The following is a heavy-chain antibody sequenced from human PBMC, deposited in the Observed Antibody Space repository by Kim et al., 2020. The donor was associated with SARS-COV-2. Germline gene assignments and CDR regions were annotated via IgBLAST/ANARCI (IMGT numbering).Heavy chain of an antibody. V-gene: IGHV3-43*01. CDR3: AKDIGSSGWPFDY. CDR1: GFTFDDYT. Sequence: GGSLRLSCAASGFTFDDYTMHWVRQAPGKGLEWVSLISWDGGSTYYADSVKGRFTISRDNSKNSLYLQMNSLRTEDTALYYCAKDIGSSGWPFDYWGQGTLVTVSS. D-gene: IGHD6-19*01. CDR2: ISWDGGST. J-gene: IGHJ4*02.